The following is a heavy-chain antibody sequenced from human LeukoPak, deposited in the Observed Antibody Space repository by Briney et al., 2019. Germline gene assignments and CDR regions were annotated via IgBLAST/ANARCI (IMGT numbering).Heavy chain of an antibody. D-gene: IGHD4-17*01. J-gene: IGHJ4*02. V-gene: IGHV3-7*01. CDR2: IKQDGSEK. CDR1: GFTFTSYW. CDR3: ARDDYGPATY. Sequence: GGSLRLSCAASGFTFTSYWMSWVRQAPGKGLEWVANIKQDGSEKNYVDSVRGRFTISRDNAKNSMSLQMNSLRAEDTAVYYCARDDYGPATYGGQGTLVTVSS.